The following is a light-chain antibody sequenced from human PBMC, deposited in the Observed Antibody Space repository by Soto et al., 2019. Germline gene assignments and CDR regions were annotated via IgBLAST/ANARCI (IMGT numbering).Light chain of an antibody. CDR3: QQYKEWPLT. CDR1: QSLSSN. V-gene: IGKV3D-15*01. J-gene: IGKJ4*01. Sequence: EIVLTQSPATLSLSPGERATLSCRASQSLSSNFLAWYQQKPGQPPRLLIYDSSTRATGFPDRFSGSGSGTEFTLTISSLQSEDFALYYCQQYKEWPLTFGGGTKVDIK. CDR2: DSS.